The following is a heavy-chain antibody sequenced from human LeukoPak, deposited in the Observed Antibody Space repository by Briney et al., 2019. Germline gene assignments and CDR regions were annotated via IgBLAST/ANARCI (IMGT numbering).Heavy chain of an antibody. V-gene: IGHV1-8*01. Sequence: ASVKVSCKASGYTFTSYDINWVRQATGQGLEWMGWMNPNSGNTGYAQKFQGGVTMTRDTSISTAYMELSSLRSEDTAVYYCASGISSSWTVGRFDYWGQGTLVTVSS. CDR1: GYTFTSYD. D-gene: IGHD6-13*01. CDR2: MNPNSGNT. J-gene: IGHJ4*02. CDR3: ASGISSSWTVGRFDY.